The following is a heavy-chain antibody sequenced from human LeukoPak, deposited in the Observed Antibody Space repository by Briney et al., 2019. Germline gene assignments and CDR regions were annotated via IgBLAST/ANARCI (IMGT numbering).Heavy chain of an antibody. CDR1: GFTFSSYW. V-gene: IGHV3-43*02. D-gene: IGHD4-17*01. Sequence: PGGSLRLSCAASGFTFSSYWMHWVRQAPGKGLEWVSLISGDGGSTYYADSVKGRFTISRDNSKNSLYLQMNSLRTEDTALYYCAKDRYGDPRYYFDYWGQGTLVTVSS. J-gene: IGHJ4*02. CDR3: AKDRYGDPRYYFDY. CDR2: ISGDGGST.